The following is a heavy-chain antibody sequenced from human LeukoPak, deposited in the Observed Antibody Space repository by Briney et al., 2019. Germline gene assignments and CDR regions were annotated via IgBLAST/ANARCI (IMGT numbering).Heavy chain of an antibody. Sequence: SETLSLTCTVSGGPISSGDYYWSWIRQPPGKGLEWIGYIYYSGSTYYNPSLKSRVTISVDTSKNQFSLKLSSVTAADTAVYYCAREGVDQPPGYWGQGTLVTVSS. CDR1: GGPISSGDYY. V-gene: IGHV4-30-4*01. CDR2: IYYSGST. CDR3: AREGVDQPPGY. J-gene: IGHJ4*02. D-gene: IGHD2-8*01.